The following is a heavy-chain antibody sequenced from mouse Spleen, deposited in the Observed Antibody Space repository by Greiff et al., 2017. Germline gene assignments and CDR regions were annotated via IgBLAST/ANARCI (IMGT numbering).Heavy chain of an antibody. CDR1: GYTFTSYW. CDR2: IDPGSGST. V-gene: IGHV1-50*01. D-gene: IGHD4-1*01. J-gene: IGHJ2*01. CDR3: AREDWDEGGY. Sequence: VQLQQPGAELVKPGASVKLSCKASGYTFTSYWMQWVKQRPGQGLEWIGEIDPGSGSTYYNEMFKGKATLTVDTSSSTAYIQLSSLSSEDSAVYFCAREDWDEGGYWGQGTTLTVSS.